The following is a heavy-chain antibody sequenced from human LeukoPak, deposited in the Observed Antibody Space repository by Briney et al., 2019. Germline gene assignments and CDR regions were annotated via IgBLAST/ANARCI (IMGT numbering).Heavy chain of an antibody. CDR3: ARAQSEIGGYYPEYFRH. CDR2: IKSDGST. D-gene: IGHD3-22*01. Sequence: GGSLRLSCAASVFTFSTYWMRWVRQAPGKGLVWVSRIKSDGSTNYADSVKGRFTISRDNANNTLSLQMNSLRPEDTGVYYCARAQSEIGGYYPEYFRHWGQGTLVTVSP. J-gene: IGHJ1*01. CDR1: VFTFSTYW. V-gene: IGHV3-74*01.